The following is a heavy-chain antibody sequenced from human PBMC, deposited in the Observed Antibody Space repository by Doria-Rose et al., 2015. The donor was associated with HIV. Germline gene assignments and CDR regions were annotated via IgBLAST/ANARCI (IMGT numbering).Heavy chain of an antibody. V-gene: IGHV2-26*01. CDR1: GVSLSSPGMG. D-gene: IGHD6-13*01. Sequence: QVTLKESGPVLVKPTETLTLTCTVSGVSLSSPGMGVSWIRQPPGKALEWLANIFSDDARSSNTSLKSRLTISRGTSKSQVVLTMTDMDPVDTATYYCARIKSSRWYHKYYFDFWGQGTLVIVSA. CDR2: IFSDDAR. CDR3: ARIKSSRWYHKYYFDF. J-gene: IGHJ4*02.